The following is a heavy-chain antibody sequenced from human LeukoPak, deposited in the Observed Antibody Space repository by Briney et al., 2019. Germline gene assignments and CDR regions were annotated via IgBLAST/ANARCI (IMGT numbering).Heavy chain of an antibody. CDR3: AKDQRTISTFDY. CDR2: ISGSGSSS. J-gene: IGHJ4*02. CDR1: GFTFSKYG. V-gene: IGHV3-23*01. D-gene: IGHD3-3*01. Sequence: GGSLRLSCAASGFTFSKYGMSWVRQAPGKGLEWVSAISGSGSSSYYADSVKGRFTISRDNSKNTLYLQINSLRAEDTAIYYCAKDQRTISTFDYWGQGTLVTVSS.